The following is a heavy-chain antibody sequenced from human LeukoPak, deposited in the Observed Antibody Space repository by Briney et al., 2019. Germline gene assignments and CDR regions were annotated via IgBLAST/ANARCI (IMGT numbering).Heavy chain of an antibody. D-gene: IGHD4-17*01. V-gene: IGHV4-34*01. CDR3: ARGQGTVTTH. Sequence: PSETLSLTCAVSGGSFSAYYWTWIRQPLGKGLEWIGEINHSGSANYNPSLKSRVTISLDTSKNQFSLKLSSVTAADTAVYYCARGQGTVTTHWGQGTLVTVSS. CDR1: GGSFSAYY. J-gene: IGHJ4*02. CDR2: INHSGSA.